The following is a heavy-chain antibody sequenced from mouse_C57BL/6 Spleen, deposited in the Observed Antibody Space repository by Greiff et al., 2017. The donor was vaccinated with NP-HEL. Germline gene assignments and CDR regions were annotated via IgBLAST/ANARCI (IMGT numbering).Heavy chain of an antibody. CDR3: ARIYYYGSSYPSWFAY. J-gene: IGHJ3*01. CDR2: ISSGSSTI. D-gene: IGHD1-1*01. CDR1: GFTFSDYG. V-gene: IGHV5-17*01. Sequence: EVMLVESGGGLVKPGGSLKLSCAASGFTFSDYGMHWVRQAPEKGLEWVAYISSGSSTIYYADTVKGRFTISRDNAKNTLFLQMTSLRSEDTAMYYCARIYYYGSSYPSWFAYWGQGTLVTVSA.